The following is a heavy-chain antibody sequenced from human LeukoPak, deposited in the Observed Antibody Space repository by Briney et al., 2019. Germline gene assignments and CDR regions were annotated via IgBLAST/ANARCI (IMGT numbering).Heavy chain of an antibody. J-gene: IGHJ4*02. Sequence: GGSLRLSCAASGFTFDDYAMHWIREAPGKGLEWVSGISWNSGSIGYADSVKGRFTISRDNAKNSLYLQMNSLRAEDTALYYCAKDARMRGYGGQPYYFDYWGQGTLVTVSS. CDR1: GFTFDDYA. CDR2: ISWNSGSI. CDR3: AKDARMRGYGGQPYYFDY. D-gene: IGHD4-23*01. V-gene: IGHV3-9*01.